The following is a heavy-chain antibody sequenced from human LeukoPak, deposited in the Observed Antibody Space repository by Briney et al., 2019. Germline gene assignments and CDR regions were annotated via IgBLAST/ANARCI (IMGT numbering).Heavy chain of an antibody. V-gene: IGHV1-3*01. J-gene: IGHJ5*02. CDR3: HLPTVTTRWFDP. D-gene: IGHD4-17*01. CDR2: INAGNGNT. CDR1: GYTFTNYA. Sequence: GASVKVSCKASGYTFTNYAMHWVRQAPGQRLEWMGWINAGNGNTKYSQRFQGRVTITRDTSASTAYMELSSLRSEDTAVYYCHLPTVTTRWFDPWGQGTLVTVSS.